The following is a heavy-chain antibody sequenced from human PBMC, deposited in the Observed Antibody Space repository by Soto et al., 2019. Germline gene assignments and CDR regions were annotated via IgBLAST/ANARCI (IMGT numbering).Heavy chain of an antibody. J-gene: IGHJ4*02. V-gene: IGHV3-9*01. D-gene: IGHD3-22*01. CDR3: AKGYNYDRSGNPDY. Sequence: EVQLLESGGGLVQPGGSLRLSCAASGFTFDDYAMHWVRQAPGKGLEWVSGINWNSGSIGYADSVKGRFTISRDNAKNSLYLQMNSLRTEETALYYCAKGYNYDRSGNPDYWGQGTLVTVSS. CDR2: INWNSGSI. CDR1: GFTFDDYA.